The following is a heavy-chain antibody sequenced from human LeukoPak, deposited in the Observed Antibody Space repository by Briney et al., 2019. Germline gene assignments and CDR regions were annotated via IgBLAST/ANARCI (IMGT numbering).Heavy chain of an antibody. CDR1: GFTFSSYA. V-gene: IGHV3-23*01. D-gene: IGHD6-19*01. CDR2: ISGSGGST. CDR3: AKRSGAAVAGKFDY. J-gene: IGHJ4*02. Sequence: GGSLRPSCAASGFTFSSYAMSWVRQAPGKGLEWVSAISGSGGSTYYADSVKGRFTISRDNSKNTLYLQMNSLRDEDTAVYYCAKRSGAAVAGKFDYWGQGTLVTVSS.